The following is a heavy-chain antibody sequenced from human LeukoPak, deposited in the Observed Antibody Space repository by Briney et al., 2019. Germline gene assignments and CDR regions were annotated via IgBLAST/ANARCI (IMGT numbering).Heavy chain of an antibody. CDR2: IYYSGST. D-gene: IGHD6-19*01. Sequence: SETLSLTCTVSGGSISSSSYYWGWIRQPPGKGLEWIGSIYYSGSTYYNPSLKSRVTISVDTSKNQFSLKLSSVTAADTAVYYCARIHSSGWYRLGGPDWFDPWGQGTLVTVSS. CDR1: GGSISSSSYY. CDR3: ARIHSSGWYRLGGPDWFDP. J-gene: IGHJ5*02. V-gene: IGHV4-39*07.